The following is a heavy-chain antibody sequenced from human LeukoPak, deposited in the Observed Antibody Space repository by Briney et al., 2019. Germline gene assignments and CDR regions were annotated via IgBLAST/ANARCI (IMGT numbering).Heavy chain of an antibody. CDR3: ARRLVDSGASQVSDH. Sequence: PSETLSLTCAVYGGSFNGYYWSWIRQSPGEGLEWIGEINESGVTNCNPSLESRVVLSVDTSKNQFSLRLSSVTAADTAVYYCARRLVDSGASQVSDHWGQGTLVTVSS. D-gene: IGHD2-15*01. V-gene: IGHV4-34*01. CDR1: GGSFNGYY. CDR2: INESGVT. J-gene: IGHJ4*02.